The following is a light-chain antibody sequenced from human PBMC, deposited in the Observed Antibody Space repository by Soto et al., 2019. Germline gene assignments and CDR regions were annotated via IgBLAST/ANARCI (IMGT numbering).Light chain of an antibody. CDR1: QSVINNY. CDR2: GAS. J-gene: IGKJ1*01. Sequence: EVLLSLSPGTLSLSPGARATLSCRASQSVINNYLAWYQQQPDPPPSLLNYGASNSATGIPDRFSSSGSRTYFTLTIIILEPEDFADYYSQQYGRPGTFGQGTKVDIK. CDR3: QQYGRPGT. V-gene: IGKV3-20*01.